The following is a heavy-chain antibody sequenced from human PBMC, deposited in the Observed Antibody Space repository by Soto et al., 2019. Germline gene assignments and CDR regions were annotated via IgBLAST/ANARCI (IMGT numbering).Heavy chain of an antibody. J-gene: IGHJ6*02. CDR2: MSTSGSS. Sequence: TSETLSLTCTVSGGSISSYHWSWIRQPAGKGLEWIGRMSTSGSSNYNPSLKSRVTMSVETSRTQFSLKLRSVTAADTAVYYCVRDCRLMNRGANCYYGVDGWGQGTTVTVSS. V-gene: IGHV4-4*07. CDR1: GGSISSYH. CDR3: VRDCRLMNRGANCYYGVDG. D-gene: IGHD3-10*01.